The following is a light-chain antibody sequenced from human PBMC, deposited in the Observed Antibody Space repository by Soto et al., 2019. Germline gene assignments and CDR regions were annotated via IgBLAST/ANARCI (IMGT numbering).Light chain of an antibody. V-gene: IGKV1-5*01. CDR1: QTISNW. CDR2: DAS. CDR3: RQYDSEST. J-gene: IGKJ1*01. Sequence: DIQVTQSPSTLSASIGDRVTITCRASQTISNWLAWYQQKPGKAPKVLIHDASRLESGVPSRFSGSGSGTEFTLTINNLQPDDFAIYYCRQYDSESTFGQGTKVEIK.